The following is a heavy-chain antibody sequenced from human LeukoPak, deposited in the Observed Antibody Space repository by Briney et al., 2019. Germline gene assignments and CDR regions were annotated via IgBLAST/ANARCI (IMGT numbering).Heavy chain of an antibody. CDR1: GFSLSTIGMR. CDR3: ARSQFCSGNSCYSRDWFDT. Sequence: SGPTLVNPTQTLTLTCTFSGFSLSTIGMRVSWILQPPGKAMEWLARIDWDDDKFYSTSLKTRLTISKDTSINQVVLTMTNMDPVDTATYYCARSQFCSGNSCYSRDWFDTWGQGTLVTVSS. J-gene: IGHJ5*02. V-gene: IGHV2-70*04. D-gene: IGHD2-15*01. CDR2: IDWDDDK.